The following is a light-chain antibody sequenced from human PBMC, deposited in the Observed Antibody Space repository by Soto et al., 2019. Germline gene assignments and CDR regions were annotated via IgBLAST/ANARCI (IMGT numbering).Light chain of an antibody. CDR3: QQYDGSLGLT. Sequence: EIVLMQSPGTLALSPGERATLSCRASQSVSSSYLAWYQQKPGQAPRLLIYGASTRATGIPDRFSGSGSGTDFTLTISRLEPEDFAVYYCQQYDGSLGLTFGGGTKVEIK. CDR1: QSVSSSY. J-gene: IGKJ4*01. CDR2: GAS. V-gene: IGKV3-20*01.